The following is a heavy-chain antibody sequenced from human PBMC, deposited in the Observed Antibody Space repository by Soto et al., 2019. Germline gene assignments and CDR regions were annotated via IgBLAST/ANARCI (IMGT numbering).Heavy chain of an antibody. CDR3: ARDIGRSITMVRGVLYFDY. Sequence: QVQLVQSGAEVKKPGASVKVSCKASGYTFTSYYMHWVRQAPGQGLEWMGIINPSGGSTSYAQKFRGRVTMTRDTSTSTVYMELSSLRSEDTAVYYCARDIGRSITMVRGVLYFDYWGQGTLVTVSS. CDR2: INPSGGST. J-gene: IGHJ4*02. D-gene: IGHD3-10*01. CDR1: GYTFTSYY. V-gene: IGHV1-46*03.